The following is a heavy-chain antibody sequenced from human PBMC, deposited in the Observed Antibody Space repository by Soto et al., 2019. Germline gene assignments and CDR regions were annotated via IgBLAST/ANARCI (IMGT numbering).Heavy chain of an antibody. CDR2: IKQDGSEK. V-gene: IGHV3-7*03. CDR3: ARTLGSGSIIHPTDYYYGMDV. J-gene: IGHJ6*02. D-gene: IGHD3-10*02. CDR1: GFTFSSYW. Sequence: PGGSLRLSCAASGFTFSSYWMSWVRQAPGKGLEWVANIKQDGSEKYYVDSVKGRFTISRDNAKNSLYLQMNSLRAEDTAVYYCARTLGSGSIIHPTDYYYGMDVWGQGTTVTVSS.